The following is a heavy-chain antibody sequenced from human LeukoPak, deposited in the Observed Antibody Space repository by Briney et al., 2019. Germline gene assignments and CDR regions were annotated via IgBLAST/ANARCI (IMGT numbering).Heavy chain of an antibody. CDR2: ISYDGSNE. J-gene: IGHJ6*03. V-gene: IGHV3-30-3*01. CDR3: AKALRITIFGVVIKGYYYYYYMDV. D-gene: IGHD3-3*01. Sequence: GGSLRLSCAASGFTFSSYAMHWVRQAPDKGLEWVAVISYDGSNEYYADSVKGRFTISRDNSKNTLYLQMNSLRAEDTAVYYCAKALRITIFGVVIKGYYYYYYMDVWGKGTTVTVSS. CDR1: GFTFSSYA.